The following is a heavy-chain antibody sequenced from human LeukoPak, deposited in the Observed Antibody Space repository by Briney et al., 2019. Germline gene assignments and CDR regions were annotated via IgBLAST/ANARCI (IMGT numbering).Heavy chain of an antibody. J-gene: IGHJ4*02. Sequence: GGSLRLACAASGFTFTSFSVSWVRQAPGKGLEWVSSINTVATYIYYADSVRGRFTISRDNAKNSVYLQMDSLRAEETGVYDCARLRRNVGSGGFYYYNDYWGQGTLVTVSS. V-gene: IGHV3-21*01. CDR1: GFTFTSFS. D-gene: IGHD2-15*01. CDR2: INTVATYI. CDR3: ARLRRNVGSGGFYYYNDY.